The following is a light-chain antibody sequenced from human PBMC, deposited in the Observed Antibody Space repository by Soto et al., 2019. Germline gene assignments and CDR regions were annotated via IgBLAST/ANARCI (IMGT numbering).Light chain of an antibody. CDR1: QDINVY. CDR3: QHGYVAPYS. J-gene: IGKJ2*03. Sequence: DIQMTQSPSSVSASIGDTDTITCRASQDINVYLNWYQQKPGEVPKLLIYSASTLHSGVPSRFTGSGSETDFTLTIRSLQPEDFATYYCQHGYVAPYSFGQGTKVDI. CDR2: SAS. V-gene: IGKV1-39*01.